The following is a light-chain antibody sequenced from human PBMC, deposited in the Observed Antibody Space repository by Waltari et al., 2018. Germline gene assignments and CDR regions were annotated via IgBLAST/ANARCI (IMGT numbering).Light chain of an antibody. Sequence: VMTQFPATLSLSTGESATLFCRASQSITSNLAWYQQKPGQAPRLLMYGASIRAPGIPARVSGSGSGTEFTLTISSLQSEDFAVYYCHQYNNWPGTFGQGTTLEIK. J-gene: IGKJ2*02. CDR1: QSITSN. CDR2: GAS. V-gene: IGKV3-15*01. CDR3: HQYNNWPGT.